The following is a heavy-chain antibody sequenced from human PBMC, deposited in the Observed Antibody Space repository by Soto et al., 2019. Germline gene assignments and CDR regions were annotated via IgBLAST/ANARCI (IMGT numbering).Heavy chain of an antibody. D-gene: IGHD1-7*01. V-gene: IGHV1-8*01. CDR3: ARLEGNWNYGYYYYMDV. Sequence: GASVEASSKASGYTYTSYDLNWVRQATGQGLEWMGWMNPNSGNTGYAQKFQGRVTMTRNTSISTAYMELSSLRSEDTAVYYCARLEGNWNYGYYYYMDVWGKGTTVTVSS. CDR2: MNPNSGNT. J-gene: IGHJ6*03. CDR1: GYTYTSYD.